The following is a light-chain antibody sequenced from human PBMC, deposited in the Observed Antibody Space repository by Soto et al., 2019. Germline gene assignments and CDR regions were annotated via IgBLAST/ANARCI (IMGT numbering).Light chain of an antibody. CDR3: QHIQSYPIT. Sequence: DIQLTQSPSFLSASVGDRVTITCRASQDISGSLAWYQQKPGTAPKLLIFAASTLQGGVPSRFSGSGSGTEVAVTISSLQPEDFATYYCQHIQSYPITFGQGTRLDIK. J-gene: IGKJ5*01. CDR2: AAS. V-gene: IGKV1-9*01. CDR1: QDISGS.